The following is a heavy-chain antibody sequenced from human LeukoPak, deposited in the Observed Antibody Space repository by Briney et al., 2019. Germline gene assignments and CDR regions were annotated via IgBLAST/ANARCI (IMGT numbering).Heavy chain of an antibody. CDR3: AKNTDSGSYYRFDY. J-gene: IGHJ4*02. V-gene: IGHV3-23*01. Sequence: GGSLRLSCAASGFTFAGYAMSWVRQAPGKGLEWVSTISGSGGNTYHADSVKGRFTISRDNSKNTLYLQMNSLRADDTAVYYCAKNTDSGSYYRFDYWGQGTLVTVSS. CDR1: GFTFAGYA. CDR2: ISGSGGNT. D-gene: IGHD3-10*01.